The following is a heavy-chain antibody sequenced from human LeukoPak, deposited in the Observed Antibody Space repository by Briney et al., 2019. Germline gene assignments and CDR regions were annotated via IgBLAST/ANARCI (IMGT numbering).Heavy chain of an antibody. CDR1: GGSISSYY. CDR2: IYYSGST. J-gene: IGHJ3*02. D-gene: IGHD3-22*01. Sequence: SETLSLTCTVSGGSISSYYWSWIRQPPGKGLEWIGYIYYSGSTNYNPSLKSRVTISVDTSKNQSSLKLSSVTAADTAVYYCAREWYYDSSGYPAFDIWGQGTMVTVSS. V-gene: IGHV4-59*12. CDR3: AREWYYDSSGYPAFDI.